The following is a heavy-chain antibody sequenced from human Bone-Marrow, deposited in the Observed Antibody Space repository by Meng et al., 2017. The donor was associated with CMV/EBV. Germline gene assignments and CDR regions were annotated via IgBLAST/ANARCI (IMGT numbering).Heavy chain of an antibody. CDR2: ISSSSSYT. CDR3: AKTALTGTGRGYFQN. D-gene: IGHD1-7*01. J-gene: IGHJ1*01. CDR1: GFTFSTYS. Sequence: GESLKISCAASGFTFSTYSMKWVRQAPGKGLEWVASISSSSSYTSYADSVKGRFTVSRDSAQNSLYLQMNSLRAEDTAVYYCAKTALTGTGRGYFQNWGQGTLVTGSS. V-gene: IGHV3-21*01.